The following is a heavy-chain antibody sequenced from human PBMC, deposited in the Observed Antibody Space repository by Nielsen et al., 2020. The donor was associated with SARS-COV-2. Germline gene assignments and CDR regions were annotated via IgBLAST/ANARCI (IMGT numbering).Heavy chain of an antibody. CDR2: IYWDDDK. V-gene: IGHV2-5*02. J-gene: IGHJ6*02. Sequence: SGPTLVKPTQTLTLTCTFSGFSLTTSGVSVGWIRQPPGKALEWLALIYWDDDKRYSPSLKNRLTITKDTSKNQVVLTMTNMDPVDTATYYCARTYYDILTGYLYGMDVWGQGTTVTVSS. CDR3: ARTYYDILTGYLYGMDV. D-gene: IGHD3-9*01. CDR1: GFSLTTSGVS.